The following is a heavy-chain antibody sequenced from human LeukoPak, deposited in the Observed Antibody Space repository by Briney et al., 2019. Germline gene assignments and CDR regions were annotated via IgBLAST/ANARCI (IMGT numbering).Heavy chain of an antibody. J-gene: IGHJ6*03. CDR1: GFTFSSYS. Sequence: PGGSLRLSCAASGFTFSSYSMNWVRQAPGKGLEWVSSISSSSSYIYYADSVKGRFTISRDNAKNSLYLQMNSLRAEDTAVYYCARDFGPDYYYYYMDVWGKGTTVTISS. CDR2: ISSSSSYI. D-gene: IGHD3-3*01. V-gene: IGHV3-21*01. CDR3: ARDFGPDYYYYYMDV.